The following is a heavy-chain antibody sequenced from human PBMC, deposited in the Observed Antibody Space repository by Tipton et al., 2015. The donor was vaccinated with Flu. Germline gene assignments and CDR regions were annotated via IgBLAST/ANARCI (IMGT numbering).Heavy chain of an antibody. J-gene: IGHJ5*02. CDR1: GGSVSSGSYY. V-gene: IGHV4-61*01. CDR3: ARDWSWFDP. CDR2: IYYSGST. D-gene: IGHD3-3*01. Sequence: GLVKPSETLSLTCTVSGGSVSSGSYYWSWIRQPPGKGLEWIGYIYYSGSTNYNPSLKSRVTISVDTSKNQFSLKLSSVTAADTAVYYCARDWSWFDPWGQGTLVTVSS.